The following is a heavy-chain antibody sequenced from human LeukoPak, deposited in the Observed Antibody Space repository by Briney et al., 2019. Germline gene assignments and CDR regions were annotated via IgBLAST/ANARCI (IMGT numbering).Heavy chain of an antibody. J-gene: IGHJ4*02. Sequence: PSETLSLTCAVYGGSFSGYYWSWIRQPPGKGLEWIGEINHSGSTDYNPSLKSRVTISVDTSKNQFSLKLSSVTAADTAVYYCAREGGSIQLRSYYFDYWGQGTLVTVSS. V-gene: IGHV4-34*01. D-gene: IGHD5-18*01. CDR3: AREGGSIQLRSYYFDY. CDR1: GGSFSGYY. CDR2: INHSGST.